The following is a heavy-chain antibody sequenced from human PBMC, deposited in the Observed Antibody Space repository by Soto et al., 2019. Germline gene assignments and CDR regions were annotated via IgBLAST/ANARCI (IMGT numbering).Heavy chain of an antibody. J-gene: IGHJ6*02. D-gene: IGHD3-10*01. CDR3: ARDLLWFGELGPEYYYGMAV. CDR1: VGSISSYY. V-gene: IGHV4-59*01. CDR2: IYYSGST. Sequence: SETLSLTCTVSVGSISSYYWSWIRHPPGKGLEWIGYIYYSGSTNYNPSLKSRVTISVDTSKNQFSLKLSSVTAADTAVYYCARDLLWFGELGPEYYYGMAVGGHGTTVPVSS.